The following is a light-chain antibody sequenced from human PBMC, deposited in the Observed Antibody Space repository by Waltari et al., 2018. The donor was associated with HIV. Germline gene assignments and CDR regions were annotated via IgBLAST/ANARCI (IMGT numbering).Light chain of an antibody. CDR1: SSDVGSYTY. J-gene: IGLJ3*02. CDR3: SSYAGSNNWV. Sequence: QSALTQHPSASGSPGPSVPLPCPGTSSDVGSYTYVSWYQQHPGKAPKLMIYEVSKRPSGVPDRFSGSKSGNTASLTVSGLQAEDEADYYCSSYAGSNNWVFGGGTKLTVL. V-gene: IGLV2-8*01. CDR2: EVS.